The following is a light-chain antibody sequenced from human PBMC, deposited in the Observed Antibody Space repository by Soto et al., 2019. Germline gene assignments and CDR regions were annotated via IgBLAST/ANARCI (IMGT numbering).Light chain of an antibody. V-gene: IGKV1-5*01. Sequence: DIQMTQSPSTLSASVGDRVTITCRASQSISKWLAWHQQKPGKAPKLLIYAASTLQSGVPSRFSGSGSGTEFTLTISSLQPEDFATYYCQQFNSYPITFGQGTRLEIK. CDR2: AAS. J-gene: IGKJ5*01. CDR3: QQFNSYPIT. CDR1: QSISKW.